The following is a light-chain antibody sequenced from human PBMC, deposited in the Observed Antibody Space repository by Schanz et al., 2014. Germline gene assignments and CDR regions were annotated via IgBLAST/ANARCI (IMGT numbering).Light chain of an antibody. CDR2: DTS. J-gene: IGLJ3*02. Sequence: QAVVTQEPSLTVSPGGTVTLTCGSTTGAVTSSHHPYWFQQRPGQAPRTLIYDTSSKRSWTPARFSGSLLGGKATLILSDAQPEDEADYYCLLSYSAAWVFGGGTKVTVL. V-gene: IGLV7-46*01. CDR1: TGAVTSSHH. CDR3: LLSYSAAWV.